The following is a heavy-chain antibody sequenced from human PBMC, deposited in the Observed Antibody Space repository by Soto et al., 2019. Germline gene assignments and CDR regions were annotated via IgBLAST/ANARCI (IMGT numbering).Heavy chain of an antibody. V-gene: IGHV1-18*01. CDR2: MNPDSGNT. CDR1: GYTFTSYG. J-gene: IGHJ6*02. CDR3: TREGSAPYYYYGMDA. Sequence: ASVKVSCKASGYTFTSYGISWVRQAPGQGLEWMGWMNPDSGNTGYAQNLQGRVIMTADTSTSTAYMELRSLRSDDTAIYYCTREGSAPYYYYGMDAWGQGTTVTVSS. D-gene: IGHD3-10*01.